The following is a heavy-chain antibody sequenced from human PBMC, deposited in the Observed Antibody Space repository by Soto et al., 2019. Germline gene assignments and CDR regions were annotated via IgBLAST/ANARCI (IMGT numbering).Heavy chain of an antibody. CDR2: IHPGDSEF. Sequence: PGESLKISCKGSGYRFTSYWIGWVRQLPGKGLEWMGIIHPGDSEFTYSPSFQGQVTISVDKSICTAYLQWSSLKASDSATYYCATSYCDASDYYYVYAYWGQGTLVTVSS. V-gene: IGHV5-51*01. CDR1: GYRFTSYW. CDR3: ATSYCDASDYYYVYAY. J-gene: IGHJ4*02. D-gene: IGHD3-22*01.